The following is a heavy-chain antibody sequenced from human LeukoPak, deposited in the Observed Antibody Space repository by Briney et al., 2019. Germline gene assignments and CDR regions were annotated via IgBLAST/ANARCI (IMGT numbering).Heavy chain of an antibody. D-gene: IGHD4-17*01. CDR3: ARDPNGDYIGAFDF. Sequence: GGSLRLSCAASGFTFSSYWMHWVRQAPGKGLVWVSRINSDGSSTSYADSVKGRFTISRDNAKNSLYLQMNSLRAEDTAVYYCARDPNGDYIGAFDFRGQGTMVTVSS. CDR2: INSDGSST. V-gene: IGHV3-74*01. J-gene: IGHJ3*01. CDR1: GFTFSSYW.